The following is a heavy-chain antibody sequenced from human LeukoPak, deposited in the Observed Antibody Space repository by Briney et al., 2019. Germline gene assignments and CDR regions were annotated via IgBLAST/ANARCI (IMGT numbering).Heavy chain of an antibody. D-gene: IGHD6-19*01. CDR2: MYYSGIT. CDR1: GGSISSSSYY. CDR3: ARHFSSAWYSNDY. Sequence: SETLSLTCSVSGGSISSSSYYWGWIRQPPGKGLEWIATMYYSGITCYNPSLKSRVTISVDTSKNQFSLHLTSVTAADTAVYYCARHFSSAWYSNDYWGQGTLVTVSS. V-gene: IGHV4-39*01. J-gene: IGHJ4*02.